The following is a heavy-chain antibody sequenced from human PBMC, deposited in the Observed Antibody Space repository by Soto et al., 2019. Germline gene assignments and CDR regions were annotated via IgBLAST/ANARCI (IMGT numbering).Heavy chain of an antibody. CDR1: GFTFTSYV. CDR2: ISGGGSTA. J-gene: IGHJ4*02. CDR3: AKDSNKYSSSLRGRYFDY. V-gene: IGHV3-23*01. Sequence: VQLLESGGGLVQRGGSQRLSCAASGFTFTSYVMSWVRQAPGKGLEWVAGISGGGSTAFYADSVKGRFNISRDNAKNTLVLQMDSLRAEDTAIYYCAKDSNKYSSSLRGRYFDYWGQGTLVTVSS. D-gene: IGHD3-22*01.